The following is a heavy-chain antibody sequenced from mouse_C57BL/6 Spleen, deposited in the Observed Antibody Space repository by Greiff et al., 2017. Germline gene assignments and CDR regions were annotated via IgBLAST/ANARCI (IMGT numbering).Heavy chain of an antibody. CDR2: IDPSDSYT. V-gene: IGHV1-69*01. CDR3: ARAPLYFDY. J-gene: IGHJ2*01. CDR1: GYTFTSYW. Sequence: QVHVKQPGAELVMPGASVKLSCKASGYTFTSYWMHWVKQRPGQGLEWIGEIDPSDSYTNYNQKFKGKSTLTVDKSSSTAYMQLSSLTSEDSAVYYCARAPLYFDYWGQGTTLTVSS.